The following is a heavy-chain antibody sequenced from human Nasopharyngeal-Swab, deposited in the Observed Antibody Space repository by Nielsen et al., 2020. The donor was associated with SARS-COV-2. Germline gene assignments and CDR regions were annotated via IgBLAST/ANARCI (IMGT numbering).Heavy chain of an antibody. CDR2: IYSGGST. Sequence: VRQAPGKGLEWVSVIYSGGSTYYADSVKGRFTISRDNSKNTLYLQMNSLRAEDTAVYYCARDPPSPYGQDWGQGTLVTVSS. CDR3: ARDPPSPYGQD. D-gene: IGHD3-10*01. J-gene: IGHJ4*02. V-gene: IGHV3-53*01.